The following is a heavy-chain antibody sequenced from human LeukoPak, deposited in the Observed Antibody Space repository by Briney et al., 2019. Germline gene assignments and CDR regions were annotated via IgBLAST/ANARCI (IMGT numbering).Heavy chain of an antibody. Sequence: GGSLRLSCAASGFTFSSYSMNWVRQAPGKGLEWVSSISSSSYIYYADSVKGRFTISRDNAKNSLYLQMNSLRAEDTAVYYCARGRVSGYCSTISCSNNWFDPWGHGTLVTVPS. CDR1: GFTFSSYS. D-gene: IGHD2-2*01. CDR3: ARGRVSGYCSTISCSNNWFDP. J-gene: IGHJ5*02. CDR2: ISSSSYI. V-gene: IGHV3-21*01.